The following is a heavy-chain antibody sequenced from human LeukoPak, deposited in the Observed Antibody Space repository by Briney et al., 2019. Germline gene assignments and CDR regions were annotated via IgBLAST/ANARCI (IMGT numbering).Heavy chain of an antibody. D-gene: IGHD1-26*01. J-gene: IGHJ5*02. CDR1: GFTFSSYA. V-gene: IGHV3-23*01. CDR2: ISGSGGST. Sequence: GGSLRLSCAASGFTFSSYAMSWVRQAPGKGLEWVSAISGSGGSTYYADSVKGWFTISRDNSKNTLYLQMNSLRAEDTAVYYCAKALEFGIVGAPGLDPWGQGTLVTVSS. CDR3: AKALEFGIVGAPGLDP.